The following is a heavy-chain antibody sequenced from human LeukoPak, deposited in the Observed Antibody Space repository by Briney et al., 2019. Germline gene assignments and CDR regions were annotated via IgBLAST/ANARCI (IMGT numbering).Heavy chain of an antibody. CDR1: GFTFSSYA. V-gene: IGHV3-23*01. D-gene: IGHD1-20*01. Sequence: GGSLRLSCAASGFTFSSYAMGWVRQAPGRGLEWVSAISGSGGSTYYADSVKGRFTISRDNSKNTLYLQMNSLRAEDTAVYYCAKVSISYKAGDFDYWGQGTLVTVSS. CDR2: ISGSGGST. CDR3: AKVSISYKAGDFDY. J-gene: IGHJ4*02.